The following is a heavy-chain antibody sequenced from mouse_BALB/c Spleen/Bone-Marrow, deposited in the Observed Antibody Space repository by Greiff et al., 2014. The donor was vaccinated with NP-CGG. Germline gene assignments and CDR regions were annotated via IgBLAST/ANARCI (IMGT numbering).Heavy chain of an antibody. J-gene: IGHJ3*01. Sequence: VQLQQSGPELVKPGASVKISCKASGYAFSSSWMNWVKQRPGQGLEWIGRIYPGDGNTKYNGKFKGKATLTADKSSTTAYMQLSSLTSVDSAVYFCALYDYDGLSWFAYWGQGTLVTVSA. CDR1: GYAFSSSW. CDR3: ALYDYDGLSWFAY. D-gene: IGHD2-4*01. CDR2: IYPGDGNT. V-gene: IGHV1-82*01.